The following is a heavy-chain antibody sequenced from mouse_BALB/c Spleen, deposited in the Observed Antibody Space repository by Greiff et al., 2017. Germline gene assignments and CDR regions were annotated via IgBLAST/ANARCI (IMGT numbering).Heavy chain of an antibody. D-gene: IGHD1-1*01. Sequence: EVKLQESGPGLVKPSQSLSLTCTVTGYSITSDYAWNWIRQFPGNKLEWMGYISYSGSTSYNPSLKSRISITRDTSKNQFFLQLNSVTTEDTATYYCARFDFYYYGSSLFDYWGQGTTLTVSS. CDR2: ISYSGST. V-gene: IGHV3-2*02. CDR1: GYSITSDYA. CDR3: ARFDFYYYGSSLFDY. J-gene: IGHJ2*01.